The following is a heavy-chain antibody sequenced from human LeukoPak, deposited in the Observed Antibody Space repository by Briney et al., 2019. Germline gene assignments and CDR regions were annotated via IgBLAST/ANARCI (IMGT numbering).Heavy chain of an antibody. CDR2: IYYSGST. CDR1: GGSISSGDYY. J-gene: IGHJ4*02. D-gene: IGHD2-2*01. CDR3: ASGSSTSLYYFDY. Sequence: PSETLSLTCTVSGGSISSGDYYWSWIRQPPGKGLEWIGYIYYSGSTYYNPSLKSRVTLSVDTSKNQFSLKLSSVTAADTAVYYCASGSSTSLYYFDYWGQGTLVTVSS. V-gene: IGHV4-30-4*01.